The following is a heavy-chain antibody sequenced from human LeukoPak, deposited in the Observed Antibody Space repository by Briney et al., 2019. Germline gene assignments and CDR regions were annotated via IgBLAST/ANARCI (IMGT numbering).Heavy chain of an antibody. CDR3: AREGGSQTSGWYPLDY. V-gene: IGHV4-59*01. J-gene: IGHJ4*02. CDR2: IYYSGST. Sequence: SETLSLTCTVSGGSISSYYWSWIRQPPGKGLEWIGYIYYSGSTNYNPSLKSRVTISVDTSKNQFSLKLSSVTAADTAVYYCAREGGSQTSGWYPLDYWGQGTLVTVSS. D-gene: IGHD6-19*01. CDR1: GGSISSYY.